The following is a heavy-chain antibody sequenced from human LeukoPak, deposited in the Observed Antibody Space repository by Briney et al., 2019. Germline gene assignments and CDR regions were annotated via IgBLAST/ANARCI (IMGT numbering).Heavy chain of an antibody. J-gene: IGHJ6*03. CDR1: GGSINDITYY. Sequence: SETLSLTCTVTGGSINDITYYWGWIRQPPGKGLEWIGSIYYSGSTYYNPSLKSRVTISVDTSKNQFSLKLSSVTAADTAVYYCARETGIGIYYYYMDVWGKGTTVTISS. V-gene: IGHV4-39*07. CDR2: IYYSGST. D-gene: IGHD1-14*01. CDR3: ARETGIGIYYYYMDV.